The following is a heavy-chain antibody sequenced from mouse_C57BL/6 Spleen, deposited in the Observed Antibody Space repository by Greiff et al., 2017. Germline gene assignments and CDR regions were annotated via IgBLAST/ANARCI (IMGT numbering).Heavy chain of an antibody. CDR3: ARSSHYGSSPDY. V-gene: IGHV1-42*01. CDR2: INPSTGGT. D-gene: IGHD1-1*01. J-gene: IGHJ2*01. CDR1: GYSFTGYY. Sequence: EVQLQQSGPELVKPGASVKISCKASGYSFTGYYMNWVKQSPEKSLEWIGEINPSTGGTTYNQKFKAKATLTVDKSSSTAYMQLKSLTSEDSAVYYCARSSHYGSSPDYWGQGTTLTVSS.